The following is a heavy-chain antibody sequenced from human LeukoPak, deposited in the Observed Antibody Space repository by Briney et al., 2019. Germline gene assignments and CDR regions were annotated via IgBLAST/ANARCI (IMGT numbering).Heavy chain of an antibody. CDR1: GGSISSYS. J-gene: IGHJ4*02. D-gene: IGHD4-23*01. CDR2: IYYSGST. Sequence: PSETLSLTCTVSGGSISSYSWSWIRQPPGKGLEWIGYIYYSGSTNYNPSLKSRVTISVDTSKNQFSLKLSSVTAADTAVYYCAREYGGNSWFNYWGQGTLVTVSS. CDR3: AREYGGNSWFNY. V-gene: IGHV4-59*01.